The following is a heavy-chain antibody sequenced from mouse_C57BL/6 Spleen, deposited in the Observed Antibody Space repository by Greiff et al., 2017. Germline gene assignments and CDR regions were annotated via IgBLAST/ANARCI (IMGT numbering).Heavy chain of an antibody. Sequence: VQLQQPGAELVRPGSSVKLSCKASGYTFTSYWMHWVKQRPIQGLEWIGNIDPSDSETHYNQKFKDKATLTVDKSSSTAYMQLSSLTSEDSAVYYCARSYGNQAWFAYWGQGTLVTVSA. CDR1: GYTFTSYW. J-gene: IGHJ3*01. CDR2: IDPSDSET. D-gene: IGHD2-1*01. V-gene: IGHV1-52*01. CDR3: ARSYGNQAWFAY.